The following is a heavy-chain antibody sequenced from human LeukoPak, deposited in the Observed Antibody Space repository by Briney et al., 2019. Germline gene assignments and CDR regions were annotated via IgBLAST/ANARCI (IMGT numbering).Heavy chain of an antibody. CDR3: AKAARGSSGKEYYFDY. CDR2: IRYDGSNK. V-gene: IGHV3-30*02. D-gene: IGHD3-22*01. J-gene: IGHJ4*02. CDR1: GFTFSSYG. Sequence: GGSLRLSCAASGFTFSSYGMHWVRQAPGKGLEWVAFIRYDGSNKYYADSVKGRFTISRDNSKNTLYLQMNSLRAEDTAVYYCAKAARGSSGKEYYFDYWGQGTLVTVSS.